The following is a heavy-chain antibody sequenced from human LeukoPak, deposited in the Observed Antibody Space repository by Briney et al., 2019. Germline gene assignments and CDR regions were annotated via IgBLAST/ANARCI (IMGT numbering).Heavy chain of an antibody. Sequence: GGSLRLSCAASGFTFSCYAMHWVRQAPGKGLEWVAVISYDGSNKYYADSVKGRFTISRDNSKNTLYLQMNSLRAEDTAVYYCARGEYSSSGGVFDYWGQGTLVTVSS. J-gene: IGHJ4*02. CDR3: ARGEYSSSGGVFDY. D-gene: IGHD6-6*01. CDR2: ISYDGSNK. CDR1: GFTFSCYA. V-gene: IGHV3-30*01.